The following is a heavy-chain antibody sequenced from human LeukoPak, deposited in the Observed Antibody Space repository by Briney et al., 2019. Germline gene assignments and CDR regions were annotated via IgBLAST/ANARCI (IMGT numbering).Heavy chain of an antibody. J-gene: IGHJ4*02. CDR1: GLAFGSEA. CDR2: ISPGGGTT. V-gene: IGHV3-23*01. D-gene: IGHD1-1*01. Sequence: GGSLRLSCAVSGLAFGSEAMSWVRQSPARGLEWVASISPGGGTTYYADYVKGRFTISRDNSNNTLYVQMNSLRAEDTAVYYCAKVRSGSANWALRIFDNWGQGTLVTVSS. CDR3: AKVRSGSANWALRIFDN.